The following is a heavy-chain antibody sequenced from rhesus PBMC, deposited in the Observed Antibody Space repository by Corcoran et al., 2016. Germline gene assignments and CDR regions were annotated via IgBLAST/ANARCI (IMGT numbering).Heavy chain of an antibody. J-gene: IGHJ4*01. V-gene: IGHV4-80*01. CDR1: GDSFSRPW. CDR2: IAGDTGTT. D-gene: IGHD6-25*01. CDR3: ARAAGGADGPFFDP. Sequence: QVQLQESGPGLVRPSETLSLTCAVSGDSFSRPWWSWIRQPPGKGLEWIGEIAGDTGTTKCNPSLKIQVTISKDASKRQLSLRLTSLTAADTAVFYCARAAGGADGPFFDPWGQGVLVTVSS.